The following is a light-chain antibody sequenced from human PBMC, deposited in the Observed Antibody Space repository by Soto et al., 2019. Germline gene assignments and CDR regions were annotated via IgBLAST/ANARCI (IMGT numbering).Light chain of an antibody. V-gene: IGLV4-69*01. CDR2: LNSDGSH. CDR3: QTWGAGIHVV. Sequence: QPVLTQSPSASASLGASVKLTCTLSSGHSSYTIAWHQQQPDRGPRYLMRLNSDGSHNKGDGVPGRFSGSSSGAERYLTISSLQSEDEADYYCQTWGAGIHVVFGGGTKVTVL. CDR1: SGHSSYT. J-gene: IGLJ2*01.